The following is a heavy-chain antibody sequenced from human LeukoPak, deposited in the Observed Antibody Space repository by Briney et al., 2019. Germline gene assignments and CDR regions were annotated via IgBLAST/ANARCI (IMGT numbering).Heavy chain of an antibody. D-gene: IGHD3-22*01. Sequence: GSTNYNPSLKSRVTISVDTSKNQFSLKLSSVTAADTAVYYCARGSSRDYYDSSGYYRHFDYWGQGTLVTVSS. J-gene: IGHJ4*02. CDR3: ARGSSRDYYDSSGYYRHFDY. V-gene: IGHV4-59*09. CDR2: GST.